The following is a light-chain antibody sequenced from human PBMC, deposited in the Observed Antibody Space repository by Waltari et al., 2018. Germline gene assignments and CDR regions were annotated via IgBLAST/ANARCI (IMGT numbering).Light chain of an antibody. CDR2: EDN. CDR3: CSYAGSAISV. J-gene: IGLJ3*02. V-gene: IGLV2-23*01. Sequence: SALTQPAPVSASPGQSITISCTGTSSAVGSYTLVSWYHQHPGKAPNLMIYEDNKRPSGVSNRFSGSKSGNTASLTISGLQAEDEADYYCCSYAGSAISVFGGGTKLTVL. CDR1: SSAVGSYTL.